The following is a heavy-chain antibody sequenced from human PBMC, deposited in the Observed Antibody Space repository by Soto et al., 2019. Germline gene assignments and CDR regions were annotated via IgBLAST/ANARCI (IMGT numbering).Heavy chain of an antibody. CDR1: GFTFSSYA. D-gene: IGHD3-10*01. CDR3: ARAYYYGSGSYYNDYFQH. Sequence: GGSLRLSCAASGFTFSSYAMHWVRQAPGKGLEWVAVISYDGSNKYYADSVKGRFTISRDNSKNTLYLQMNSLRAEDTAVYYCARAYYYGSGSYYNDYFQHWGQGTLVTVSS. V-gene: IGHV3-30-3*01. CDR2: ISYDGSNK. J-gene: IGHJ1*01.